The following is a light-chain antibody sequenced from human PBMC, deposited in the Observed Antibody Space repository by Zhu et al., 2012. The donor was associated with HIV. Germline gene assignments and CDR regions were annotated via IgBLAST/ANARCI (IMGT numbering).Light chain of an antibody. CDR3: QQYGSSPWT. J-gene: IGKJ1*01. Sequence: EIVLTQSPGTLSLSPGERATLSCRASQTVSRNYLAWYQQKPGQAPRLLIYGASRRVTGIPDRFSGSGSGTDFTLTINRLEPEDFAVYYCQQYGSSPWTFGQGTKVEIK. CDR1: QTVSRNY. V-gene: IGKV3-20*01. CDR2: GAS.